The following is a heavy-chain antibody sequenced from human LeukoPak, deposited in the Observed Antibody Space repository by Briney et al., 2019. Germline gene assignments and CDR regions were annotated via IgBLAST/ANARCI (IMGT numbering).Heavy chain of an antibody. CDR2: IYYSGST. Sequence: SETLSLTCTVSGGSISSHYWSWIRQPPAKGLEWIGYIYYSGSTNYNPSLKSRVTISVDTSKNQFSLKLSSVTAADTAVYYCARVGTYYDFWSGYLDYWGQGTLVTVYS. V-gene: IGHV4-59*11. CDR1: GGSISSHY. CDR3: ARVGTYYDFWSGYLDY. J-gene: IGHJ4*02. D-gene: IGHD3-3*01.